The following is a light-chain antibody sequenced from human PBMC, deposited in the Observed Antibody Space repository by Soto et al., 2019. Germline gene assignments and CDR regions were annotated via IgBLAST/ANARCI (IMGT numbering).Light chain of an antibody. V-gene: IGLV2-14*03. J-gene: IGLJ2*01. CDR3: SSYTGSSTVI. Sequence: QSALTQPASVSGSPGQSITISCTGTSGDIGGYDYVSWYQQHPGKVPKLMIYDVTNRPSGVSNRFSGSKSGNTASLTISGLRAEDEAAYYCSSYTGSSTVIFGGGTKLTVL. CDR1: SGDIGGYDY. CDR2: DVT.